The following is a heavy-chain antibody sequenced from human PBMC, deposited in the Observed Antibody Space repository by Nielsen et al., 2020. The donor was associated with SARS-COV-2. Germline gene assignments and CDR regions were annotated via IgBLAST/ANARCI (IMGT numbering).Heavy chain of an antibody. CDR1: GGSISSYY. J-gene: IGHJ4*02. D-gene: IGHD2-15*01. Sequence: GSLRLSCTVSGGSISSYYWSWIRQPPGKGLEWIGYIYYSGSTNYNPSLKSRVTISVDTSKNQFSLKLSSVTAADTAVYYCARHAGYCSGGSCEPFDYWGQGTLVTVSS. CDR2: IYYSGST. V-gene: IGHV4-59*08. CDR3: ARHAGYCSGGSCEPFDY.